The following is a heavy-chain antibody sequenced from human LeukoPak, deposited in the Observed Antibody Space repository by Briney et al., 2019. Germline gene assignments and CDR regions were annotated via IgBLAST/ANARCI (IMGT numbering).Heavy chain of an antibody. V-gene: IGHV4-39*06. CDR1: GGSLNNFTHY. CDR3: ARGLAHGGIANWFDP. Sequence: SETLSLTCSVPGGSLNNFTHYWGWIRQPPGKGLEWIGCIFSSGSTYYNPSLQSRVAISLDTSKNQFALKLTSVTAADTAVYYCARGLAHGGIANWFDPWGQGTLVIVSS. CDR2: IFSSGST. D-gene: IGHD2-21*01. J-gene: IGHJ5*02.